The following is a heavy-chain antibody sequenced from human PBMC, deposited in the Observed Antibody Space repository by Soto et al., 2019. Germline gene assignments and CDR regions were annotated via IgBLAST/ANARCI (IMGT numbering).Heavy chain of an antibody. Sequence: QVQLVESGGGVVQPGRSLRLSCAASGFTFSSYAMHWVRQAPGKGLEWVAVISYDGSNKYYADSVKGRFTISRDNSKNPLYLQMNSMRAEDTAVYYCARADASSQPFDRWGPGTLVTVSS. CDR2: ISYDGSNK. D-gene: IGHD6-13*01. CDR3: ARADASSQPFDR. V-gene: IGHV3-30-3*01. J-gene: IGHJ5*02. CDR1: GFTFSSYA.